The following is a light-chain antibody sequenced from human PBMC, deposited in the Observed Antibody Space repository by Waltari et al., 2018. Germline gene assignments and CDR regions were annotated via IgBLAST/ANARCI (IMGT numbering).Light chain of an antibody. CDR2: DVS. Sequence: QSALTQPASVSGSPGQSITISCTGTTSDLGGYNYVSWYQQHPGNAPKLMIYDVSSRPPGVSNRFSGSNSGNTASLIISGLQAEDEADYYCSSFTGSSTWVFGGGTKLTVL. CDR1: TSDLGGYNY. J-gene: IGLJ3*02. CDR3: SSFTGSSTWV. V-gene: IGLV2-14*01.